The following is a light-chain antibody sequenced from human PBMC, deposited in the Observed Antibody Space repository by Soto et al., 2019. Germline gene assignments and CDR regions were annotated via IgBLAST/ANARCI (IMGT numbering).Light chain of an antibody. V-gene: IGKV3-20*01. CDR3: QQYAVSPFT. CDR2: GAS. Sequence: EVVLTQSPGTLSLSPGERATLSCRASQNISSYYLAWYQQKPGQAPRPLIYGASSRATGVPDRFSGSGSGTEFTLTISRLEPEDFAVYYCQQYAVSPFTFGPGTKVDLK. CDR1: QNISSYY. J-gene: IGKJ3*01.